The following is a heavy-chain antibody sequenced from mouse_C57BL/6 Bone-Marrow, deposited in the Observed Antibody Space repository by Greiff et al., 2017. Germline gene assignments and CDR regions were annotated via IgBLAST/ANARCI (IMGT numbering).Heavy chain of an antibody. V-gene: IGHV5-4*01. CDR2: ISDGGSYT. CDR3: ARDQGITTGYYYAMDY. D-gene: IGHD2-4*01. CDR1: GFTFSSYA. J-gene: IGHJ4*01. Sequence: DVMLVESGGGLVKPGGSLKLSCAASGFTFSSYAMSWVRQTPEKRLEWVATISDGGSYTYYPDNVKGRFTISRDNAKNNLYLQMSHLKSEDTAMYYCARDQGITTGYYYAMDYWGQGTSVTVSS.